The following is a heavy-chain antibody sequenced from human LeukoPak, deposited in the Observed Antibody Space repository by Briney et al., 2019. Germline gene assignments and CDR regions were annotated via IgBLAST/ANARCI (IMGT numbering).Heavy chain of an antibody. CDR3: ARAGRIQLWLRWEYYFDY. D-gene: IGHD5-18*01. CDR2: NNHSGST. CDR1: GGSFSGYY. V-gene: IGHV4-34*01. J-gene: IGHJ4*02. Sequence: PSETLSLTCAVYGGSFSGYYWSWIRQPPGKGLEWIGENNHSGSTNYNPSLKSRVTISVDTSKNQFSLKLSSVTAADTAVYYCARAGRIQLWLRWEYYFDYWGQGTLVTVSS.